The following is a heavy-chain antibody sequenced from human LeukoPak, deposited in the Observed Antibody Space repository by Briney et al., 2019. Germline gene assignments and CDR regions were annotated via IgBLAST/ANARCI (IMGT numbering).Heavy chain of an antibody. CDR3: ARGVAGTVHFDY. D-gene: IGHD6-19*01. CDR1: GGSISSGSYY. J-gene: IGHJ4*02. CDR2: IYTSGST. Sequence: TSETLSLTCTVSGGSISSGSYYWSWIRQPAGKGLEWIGRIYTSGSTNYNPSLKSRVTISVDTSKNQFSLKLSSVTAADTAVYYCARGVAGTVHFDYWGQGTLVTVSS. V-gene: IGHV4-61*02.